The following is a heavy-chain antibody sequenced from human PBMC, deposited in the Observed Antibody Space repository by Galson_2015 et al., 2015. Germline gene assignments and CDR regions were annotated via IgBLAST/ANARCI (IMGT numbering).Heavy chain of an antibody. J-gene: IGHJ3*02. CDR3: AKDRRAVVMSAFDI. Sequence: SLRLSCAASGFTFSSSAMNWVRQAPGKGLEWVSALSDTGSSIYYADSVKGRFTISRDNSKNTLYLHLNSLRADDTAVYYCAKDRRAVVMSAFDIWGRGTMVTVSS. CDR1: GFTFSSSA. CDR2: LSDTGSSI. V-gene: IGHV3-23*01. D-gene: IGHD2-21*01.